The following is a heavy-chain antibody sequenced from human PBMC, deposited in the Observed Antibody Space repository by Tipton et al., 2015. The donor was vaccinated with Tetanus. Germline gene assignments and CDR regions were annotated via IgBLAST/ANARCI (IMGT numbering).Heavy chain of an antibody. CDR2: INHSGST. Sequence: TLSLTCAVYGGSFSGYYWSWIRQPPGKGLEWIGEINHSGSTNYNPSLKSRVTISVDTSKNQFSLKLSSVTAADTAVYYCARRSGYYGDRFDYWGQGTLVTVSS. CDR1: GGSFSGYY. V-gene: IGHV4-34*01. J-gene: IGHJ4*02. CDR3: ARRSGYYGDRFDY. D-gene: IGHD4-17*01.